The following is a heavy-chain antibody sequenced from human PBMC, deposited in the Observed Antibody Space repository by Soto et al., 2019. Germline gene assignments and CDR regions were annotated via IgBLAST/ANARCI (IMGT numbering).Heavy chain of an antibody. CDR3: AHTLDYYDSSGSFDY. D-gene: IGHD3-22*01. V-gene: IGHV2-5*01. J-gene: IGHJ4*02. CDR2: IYWNDDK. Sequence: SGPALVNPXQTLTLTCTFSGFSLSTSGVGVGWIRQPPGKALEWLALIYWNDDKRYSPSLKSRLTITKDTSKNQVVLTMTNMDPVDTATYHCAHTLDYYDSSGSFDYWGQGTLVTVSS. CDR1: GFSLSTSGVG.